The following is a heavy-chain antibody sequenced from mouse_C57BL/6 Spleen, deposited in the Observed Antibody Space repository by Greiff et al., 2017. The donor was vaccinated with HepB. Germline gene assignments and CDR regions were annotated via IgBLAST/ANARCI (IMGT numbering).Heavy chain of an antibody. CDR3: ARSAFDY. D-gene: IGHD6-1*01. V-gene: IGHV1-82*01. Sequence: VQLQQSGPELVKPGASVKISCKASGYAFSSSWMNWVKQRPGKGLEWIGRIYPGDGDTNYNGKFKGKATLTADKSSSTAYTQLSSLTSYDSAVYFCARSAFDYWGQGTTLTVSS. J-gene: IGHJ2*01. CDR2: IYPGDGDT. CDR1: GYAFSSSW.